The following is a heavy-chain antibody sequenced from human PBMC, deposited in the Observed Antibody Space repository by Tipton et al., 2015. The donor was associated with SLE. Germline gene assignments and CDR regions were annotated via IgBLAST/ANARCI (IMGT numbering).Heavy chain of an antibody. J-gene: IGHJ4*02. CDR1: GFTFSSYE. V-gene: IGHV3-48*03. Sequence: SLRLSCAASGFTFSSYEMNWVRQAPGKGLEWVSYISSSGSTIYYADSVKGRFTISRGNAKNSLYLQMNSLRAEDTAVYYCARGGSSNPSFDSWGQGTLVTVSS. CDR3: ARGGSSNPSFDS. D-gene: IGHD6-6*01. CDR2: ISSSGSTI.